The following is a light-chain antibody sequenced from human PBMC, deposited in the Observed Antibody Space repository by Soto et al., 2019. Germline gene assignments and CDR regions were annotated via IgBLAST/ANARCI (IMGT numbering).Light chain of an antibody. V-gene: IGLV2-8*01. J-gene: IGLJ1*01. CDR1: SSDVGGYNY. Sequence: QSALTQPPSASGSPGQSVTISCTGTSSDVGGYNYVSWYQQHPGKAPKLMIYEVSRRPSGVPDRFSGSKSGNTASLTISGLQAEDEADYYCCSYAGSYINYVFGTGTKVTVL. CDR2: EVS. CDR3: CSYAGSYINYV.